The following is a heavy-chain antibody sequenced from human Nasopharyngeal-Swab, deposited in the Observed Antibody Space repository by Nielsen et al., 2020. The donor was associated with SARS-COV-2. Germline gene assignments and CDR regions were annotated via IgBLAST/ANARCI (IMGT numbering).Heavy chain of an antibody. CDR3: ARDSGTSPWGPDAFDI. Sequence: RQAPGKGLEWIGYIYYSGSTNYNPSFRSRVTISVDTSKNQFSLKLSSVTAADTAVYYCARDSGTSPWGPDAFDIWGQGTMVTVSS. V-gene: IGHV4-59*01. D-gene: IGHD7-27*01. CDR2: IYYSGST. J-gene: IGHJ3*02.